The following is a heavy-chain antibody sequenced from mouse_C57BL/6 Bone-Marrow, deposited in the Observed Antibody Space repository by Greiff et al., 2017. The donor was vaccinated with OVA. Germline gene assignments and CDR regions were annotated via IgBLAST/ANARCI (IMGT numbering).Heavy chain of an antibody. CDR1: GYTFTGYW. Sequence: VQLQQPGAELVMPGASVKLSCKASGYTFTGYWMHWVKQRPGQGLEWIGEIEPSDSYTNYNQKFKGKSTLTVDKSSSTAYMQLSSLASEDSAVYYCARVGYYVHWYFDVWGTGTTVTVSS. J-gene: IGHJ1*03. D-gene: IGHD2-3*01. CDR2: IEPSDSYT. V-gene: IGHV1-69*01. CDR3: ARVGYYVHWYFDV.